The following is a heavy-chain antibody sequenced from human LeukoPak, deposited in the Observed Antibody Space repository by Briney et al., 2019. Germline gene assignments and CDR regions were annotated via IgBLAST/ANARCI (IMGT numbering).Heavy chain of an antibody. CDR2: ISYDGSNK. D-gene: IGHD2-2*01. J-gene: IGHJ3*02. CDR3: ARDLAPEDISNSAWWDAFDI. Sequence: GGSLRLSCAASGFTFSSYAMHWVRQAPGKGLEWVAVISYDGSNKYYADSVKGRFTISSDNSKNTLYLQMNSLIAEDTTVYYCARDLAPEDISNSAWWDAFDIWGQGTMVTVSS. CDR1: GFTFSSYA. V-gene: IGHV3-30-3*01.